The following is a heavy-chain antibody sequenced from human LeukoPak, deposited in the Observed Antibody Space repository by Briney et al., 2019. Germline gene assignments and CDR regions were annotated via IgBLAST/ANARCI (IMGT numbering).Heavy chain of an antibody. J-gene: IGHJ4*02. D-gene: IGHD3-22*01. CDR2: INDSGGNT. Sequence: GGSLRLSCAASGFTFSSYTMGWVRQAPGKGLEWVSEINDSGGNTYYARSVKGRFTISRDNSKNTLYLQMNSLRAEDTAVYYCAKEYYYDSSTYWGQGTLVTVSS. CDR1: GFTFSSYT. V-gene: IGHV3-23*01. CDR3: AKEYYYDSSTY.